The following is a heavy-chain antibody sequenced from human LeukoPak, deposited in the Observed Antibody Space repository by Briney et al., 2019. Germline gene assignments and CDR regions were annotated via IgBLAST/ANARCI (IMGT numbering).Heavy chain of an antibody. CDR2: ISSSSTYI. J-gene: IGHJ3*02. CDR1: GFTFSSYS. CDR3: ARDLAADDAFDI. V-gene: IGHV3-21*01. D-gene: IGHD6-19*01. Sequence: GRSLRLSCAASGFTFSSYSMNWVRQAPGKGLEWVSSISSSSTYIYYADSLKGRFTISRDNAKISLYLQMNSLRAEDTAVYYCARDLAADDAFDIWGQGTMVTVSS.